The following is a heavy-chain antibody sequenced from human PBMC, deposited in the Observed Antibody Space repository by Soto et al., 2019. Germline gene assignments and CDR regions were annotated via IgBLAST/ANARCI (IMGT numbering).Heavy chain of an antibody. Sequence: GSLRLSCAASGFTFSSYGMHWVRQAPGKGLEWVAVISYDGSNKYYADSVKGRFTISRDNSKNTLYLQMNSLRAEDTAVYYCAKAWGSGSYYYYGMDVWGQGTTVTVSS. CDR1: GFTFSSYG. CDR3: AKAWGSGSYYYYGMDV. J-gene: IGHJ6*02. CDR2: ISYDGSNK. D-gene: IGHD3-10*01. V-gene: IGHV3-30*18.